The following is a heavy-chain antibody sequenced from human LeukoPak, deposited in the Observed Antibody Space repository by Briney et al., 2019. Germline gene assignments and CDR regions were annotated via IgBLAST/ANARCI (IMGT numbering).Heavy chain of an antibody. CDR3: ARDSGGERIQLWYFDY. V-gene: IGHV1-69*05. CDR2: IIPIFGTA. CDR1: GCTFSSYA. D-gene: IGHD5-18*01. Sequence: ASVKVSCKASGCTFSSYAISWVRQAPGQGLEWMGRIIPIFGTANYAQKFQGRVTITTDESTSTAYMELSSLRSEDTAVYYCARDSGGERIQLWYFDYWGQGTLVTVSS. J-gene: IGHJ4*02.